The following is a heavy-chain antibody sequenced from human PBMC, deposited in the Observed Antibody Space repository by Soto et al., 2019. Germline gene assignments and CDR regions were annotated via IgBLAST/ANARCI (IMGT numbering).Heavy chain of an antibody. CDR1: GFTFSSYE. D-gene: IGHD1-20*01. CDR2: ISSSGSTI. J-gene: IGHJ6*02. Sequence: EVQLVESGGGLAQPGGSLRLSCAASGFTFSSYEMNWVRQAPGKGLEWVSYISSSGSTIYYADSVKGRFTISRDNAKNSLYLQMTSMRAEDTAVYYCATNNWVYYYYGMDVWGQGTTVTVSS. V-gene: IGHV3-48*03. CDR3: ATNNWVYYYYGMDV.